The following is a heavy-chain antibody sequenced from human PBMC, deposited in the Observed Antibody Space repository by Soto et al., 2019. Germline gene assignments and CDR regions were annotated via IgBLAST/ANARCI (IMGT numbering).Heavy chain of an antibody. CDR1: GGSISSYY. J-gene: IGHJ6*02. V-gene: IGHV4-59*05. D-gene: IGHD3-9*01. CDR2: IYYSGST. CDR3: ARHGTGYYYYYGMDV. Sequence: SETLSLTCTVSGGSISSYYWSWIRQPPGKGLEWIGSIYYSGSTYYNPSLKSRVTISVDTSKNQFSLKLSSVTAADTAVYYCARHGTGYYYYYGMDVWGQGTTVTVSS.